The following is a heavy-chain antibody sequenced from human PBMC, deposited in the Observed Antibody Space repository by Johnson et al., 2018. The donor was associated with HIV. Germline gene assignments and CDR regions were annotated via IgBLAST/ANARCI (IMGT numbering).Heavy chain of an antibody. CDR2: ISYDGSNK. D-gene: IGHD2-15*01. Sequence: QVQLLESGGVVVQPGGSLRLSCAASEFIFDDYTMHWVRQAPGKGLEWVAVISYDGSNKYYADSVKGRFTISRDNSKNTLYLQMNTLTAEDTAVYYCAKLKYCSSGSCYFDALDIWGQGTMVPVSS. V-gene: IGHV3-30*04. CDR3: AKLKYCSSGSCYFDALDI. CDR1: EFIFDDYT. J-gene: IGHJ3*02.